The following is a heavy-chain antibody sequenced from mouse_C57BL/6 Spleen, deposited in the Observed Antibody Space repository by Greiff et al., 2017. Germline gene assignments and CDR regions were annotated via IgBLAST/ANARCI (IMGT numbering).Heavy chain of an antibody. CDR3: ARGAGTGWCAY. CDR2: INPNNGGT. J-gene: IGHJ3*01. D-gene: IGHD4-1*01. CDR1: GYTFTDYN. Sequence: EVKLMESGPELVKPGASVKMSCKASGYTFTDYNMHWVKQSHGKSLEWIGYINPNNGGTSYNQKFKGKATLTVNKSSSTAYMELRSLTSEDSAVYYCARGAGTGWCAYWGQGTLVTVSA. V-gene: IGHV1-22*01.